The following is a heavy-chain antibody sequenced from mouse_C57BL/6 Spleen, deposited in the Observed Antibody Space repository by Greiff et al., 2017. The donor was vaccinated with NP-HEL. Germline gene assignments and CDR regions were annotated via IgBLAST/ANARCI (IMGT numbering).Heavy chain of an antibody. J-gene: IGHJ2*01. Sequence: VQLQQPGAELVMPGASVKLSCKASGYTFTSYWMHWVKQRPGQGLEWIGEIDPSDSYTNYNQKFKSKATLTVDKSSSTAYMQLSSLTSEDSAVYYCARSTVAHFDYWGQGTTLTVSS. V-gene: IGHV1-69*01. D-gene: IGHD1-1*01. CDR3: ARSTVAHFDY. CDR1: GYTFTSYW. CDR2: IDPSDSYT.